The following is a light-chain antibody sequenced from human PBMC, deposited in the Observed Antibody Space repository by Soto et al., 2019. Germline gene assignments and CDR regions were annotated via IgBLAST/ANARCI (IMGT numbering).Light chain of an antibody. J-gene: IGKJ1*01. V-gene: IGKV3-15*01. Sequence: EIVLTQSPGTLSLSQGERATLSCRASQSVSSNLAWYQQKPGQAPRLLIYGASTRATGIPARFSGSGSGTEFTLTISSLQSEDFAVYYCQQYNDWPRTFGLGTKVDIK. CDR1: QSVSSN. CDR2: GAS. CDR3: QQYNDWPRT.